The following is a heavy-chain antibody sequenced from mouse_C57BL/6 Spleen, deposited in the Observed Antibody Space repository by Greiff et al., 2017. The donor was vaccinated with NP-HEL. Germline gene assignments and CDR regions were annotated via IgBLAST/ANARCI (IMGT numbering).Heavy chain of an antibody. CDR1: GFTFSSYA. V-gene: IGHV5-4*01. Sequence: EVKLVESGGGLVKPGGSLKLSCAASGFTFSSYAMSWVRQTPEKRLEWVATISDGGSYTYYPDNVKGRFTISRDNAKNNLYLQMRHLKSEDTAMYYCARDDGNYAMDYWGQGTSVTVSS. CDR2: ISDGGSYT. CDR3: ARDDGNYAMDY. J-gene: IGHJ4*01. D-gene: IGHD2-3*01.